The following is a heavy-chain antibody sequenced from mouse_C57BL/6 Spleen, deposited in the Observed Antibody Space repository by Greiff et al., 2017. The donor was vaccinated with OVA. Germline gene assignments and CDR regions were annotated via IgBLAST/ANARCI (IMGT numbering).Heavy chain of an antibody. CDR3: ARSDYDGGFDY. Sequence: QVQLQQPGAELVMPGASVKLSCTASGYTFTSYWMHWVKQRPGQGLEWIGEIDPSDSYTDYNQKFKGKSTLTVDKSSSTAYMQLSSLTSEDSAVYYCARSDYDGGFDYWGQGTTLTVSS. CDR2: IDPSDSYT. V-gene: IGHV1-69*01. CDR1: GYTFTSYW. D-gene: IGHD2-4*01. J-gene: IGHJ2*01.